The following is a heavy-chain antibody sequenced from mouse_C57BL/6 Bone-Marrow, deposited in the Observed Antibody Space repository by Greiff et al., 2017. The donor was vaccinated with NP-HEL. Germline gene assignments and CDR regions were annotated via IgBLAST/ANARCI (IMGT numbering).Heavy chain of an antibody. CDR1: GFTFSSYG. D-gene: IGHD1-1*01. J-gene: IGHJ4*01. CDR3: ARHDYYYGSSLYYAMDY. Sequence: EVMLVESGGDLVKPGGSLKLSCAASGFTFSSYGMSWVRQTPDKRLEWVATISSGGSYTYYPDSVKGRFTISRDNAKNTLYLQMSSLKSEDTAMYYCARHDYYYGSSLYYAMDYWGQGTSVTVSS. V-gene: IGHV5-6*01. CDR2: ISSGGSYT.